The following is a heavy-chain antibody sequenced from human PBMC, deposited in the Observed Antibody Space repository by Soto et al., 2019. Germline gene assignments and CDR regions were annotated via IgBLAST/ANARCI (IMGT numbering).Heavy chain of an antibody. J-gene: IGHJ4*01. V-gene: IGHV3-11*01. CDR3: AREAVAGYYFDY. Sequence: QVQLVESGGGLVQPGGSLRLSCAASGFTFSDYYMSWIRQAPGKGMEWVSYISSSGSTIYYADSVKGRFTISWDNAKNSLYLQMSSLRAEDTAVYYCAREAVAGYYFDYWGHGTMVTVSS. CDR1: GFTFSDYY. D-gene: IGHD6-19*01. CDR2: ISSSGSTI.